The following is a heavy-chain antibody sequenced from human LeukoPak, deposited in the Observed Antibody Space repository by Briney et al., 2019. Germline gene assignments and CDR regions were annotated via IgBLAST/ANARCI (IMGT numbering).Heavy chain of an antibody. Sequence: ASVKVSCKASGYTFTSYGISWVRQAPGQGLEWMGWISAYNGNTNYAQKLQGRVTMTTDTSTSTAYMELRGLRSDDTAVYYCARDKGYSGSYYLIDYWGQGTLATVSS. V-gene: IGHV1-18*01. CDR2: ISAYNGNT. CDR1: GYTFTSYG. D-gene: IGHD1-26*01. J-gene: IGHJ4*02. CDR3: ARDKGYSGSYYLIDY.